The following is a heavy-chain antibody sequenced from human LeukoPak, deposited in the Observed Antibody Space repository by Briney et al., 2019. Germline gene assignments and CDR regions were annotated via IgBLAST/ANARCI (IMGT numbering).Heavy chain of an antibody. Sequence: PGGSLRLSCAASGFTFSSYSMDWVRQAPGKGLEWVSSISSSSSYIYYADSVKGRFTISRDNSKSTLYLQMNSLRAEDTAVYYCARGRSPIDYWGQGTLVTVSS. CDR1: GFTFSSYS. CDR3: ARGRSPIDY. CDR2: ISSSSSYI. V-gene: IGHV3-21*06. J-gene: IGHJ4*02.